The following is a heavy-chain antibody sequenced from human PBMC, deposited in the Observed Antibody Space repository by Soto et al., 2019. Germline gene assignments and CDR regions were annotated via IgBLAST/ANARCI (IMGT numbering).Heavy chain of an antibody. CDR2: ISWNSGSI. V-gene: IGHV3-9*01. Sequence: EVQRVESGGGLVQPGRSLRLSCAASGFTFDDYAMHWVRQAPGKGLEWVSGISWNSGSIGYADSVKGRFTISRDNAKNSLYLQMNSLRAEDTALYYCAKDRGLVLSFYFDYWGQGTLVTVSS. J-gene: IGHJ4*02. D-gene: IGHD6-19*01. CDR1: GFTFDDYA. CDR3: AKDRGLVLSFYFDY.